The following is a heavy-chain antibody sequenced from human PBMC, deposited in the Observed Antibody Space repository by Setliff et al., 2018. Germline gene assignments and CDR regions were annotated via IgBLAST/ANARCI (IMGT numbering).Heavy chain of an antibody. V-gene: IGHV3-73*01. J-gene: IGHJ4*02. CDR1: GFTFTSYA. D-gene: IGHD1-26*01. Sequence: GGSLRLSCAASGFTFTSYAMRWVRQAPGKGLEWVGRIRDKYNSYAIAYAASVEGRFTISRDDSKNTLYLQMNSLRAEDTAVYYCCSGSYLFVYWGQGSLVTVSS. CDR3: CSGSYLFVY. CDR2: IRDKYNSYAI.